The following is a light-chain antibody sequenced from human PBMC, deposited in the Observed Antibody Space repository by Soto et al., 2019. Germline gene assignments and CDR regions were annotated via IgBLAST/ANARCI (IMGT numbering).Light chain of an antibody. CDR1: QGIISN. J-gene: IGKJ1*01. Sequence: DTVMTQSPVTLSGSPGESVTLSCRASQGIISNLAWYQQKRGQAPRVLIYGASTRATGVPDRFSGSGSGTEFTLTITSLQSEDSAIYYCQQYYDWPRTFGQGTKVDIK. V-gene: IGKV3-15*01. CDR2: GAS. CDR3: QQYYDWPRT.